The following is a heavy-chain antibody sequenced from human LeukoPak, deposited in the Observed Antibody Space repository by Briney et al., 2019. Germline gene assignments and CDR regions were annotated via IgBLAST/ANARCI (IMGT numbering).Heavy chain of an antibody. CDR2: IKQDGSEK. CDR1: GFTFSHYW. J-gene: IGHJ1*01. V-gene: IGHV3-7*01. CDR3: AADSSGYYWAF. Sequence: HPGGSLRPSCAASGFTFSHYWMSWVRQAPGKGLEWVANIKQDGSEKYYVDSVKGRFTISRDNAKNSLYLQMNGLRAEDTAVYYCAADSSGYYWAFWGQGTLVTVSS. D-gene: IGHD3-22*01.